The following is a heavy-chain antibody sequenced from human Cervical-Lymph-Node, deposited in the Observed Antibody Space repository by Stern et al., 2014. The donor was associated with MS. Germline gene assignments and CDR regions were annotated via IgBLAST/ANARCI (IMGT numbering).Heavy chain of an antibody. CDR3: ARGAYCTSTSCRRYIYDYVMDV. J-gene: IGHJ6*02. CDR1: GFTFRTYN. CDR2: CSSDGRAT. D-gene: IGHD2-2*01. V-gene: IGHV3-64*07. Sequence: EMQLVESGGGLVQPGGSLRLSCAGSGFTFRTYNMHWVRQAPGKGLEFVSGCSSDGRATNHADSVKGRFTISRDNSKNTLFLQMGSLNTEDTAVYYCARGAYCTSTSCRRYIYDYVMDVWGQGTTVTVSS.